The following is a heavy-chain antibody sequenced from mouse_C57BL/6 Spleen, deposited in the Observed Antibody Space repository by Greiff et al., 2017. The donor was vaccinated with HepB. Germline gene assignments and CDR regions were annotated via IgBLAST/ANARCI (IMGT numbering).Heavy chain of an antibody. CDR2: ISSGSSTI. J-gene: IGHJ2*01. CDR1: GFTFSDYG. V-gene: IGHV5-17*01. D-gene: IGHD2-1*01. CDR3: AGLYYGNSYYFDY. Sequence: EVKLVESGGGLVKPGGSLKLSCAASGFTFSDYGMHWVRQAPEKGLEWVAYISSGSSTIYYADTVKGRFTISRDNAKNTLFLQMTSLRSEDTAMYYCAGLYYGNSYYFDYWGQGTTLTVSS.